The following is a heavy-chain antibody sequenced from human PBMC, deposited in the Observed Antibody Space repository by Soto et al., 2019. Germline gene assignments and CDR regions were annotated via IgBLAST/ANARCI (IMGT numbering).Heavy chain of an antibody. CDR2: ISYDGSNK. CDR3: AKGLGRVVVAAASGN. V-gene: IGHV3-30*18. CDR1: GFTFSSYG. J-gene: IGHJ4*02. D-gene: IGHD2-15*01. Sequence: QVQLVESGGGVVQPGRSLRLSCAASGFTFSSYGMHWVRQAPGKGLEWVAVISYDGSNKYYADSVKGRFTISRDNSKNTLYLQMNSLRAEDTAVYYCAKGLGRVVVAAASGNWGQGTLVTVSS.